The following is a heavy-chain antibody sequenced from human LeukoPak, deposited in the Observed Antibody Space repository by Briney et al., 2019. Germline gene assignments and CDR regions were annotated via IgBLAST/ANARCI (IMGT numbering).Heavy chain of an antibody. CDR3: ARGFCNSASCYQGPFDF. Sequence: PGGSLRLSCAASGFIFSSAWMTWVRQAPGKGLEWVGHISNKTNGGTTDYAAPVKGRFIISRDDSKNTLYLQMNSLRTEDTAVYYCARGFCNSASCYQGPFDFWGQGTLVTVSS. J-gene: IGHJ4*02. D-gene: IGHD2-2*01. V-gene: IGHV3-15*01. CDR2: ISNKTNGGTT. CDR1: GFIFSSAW.